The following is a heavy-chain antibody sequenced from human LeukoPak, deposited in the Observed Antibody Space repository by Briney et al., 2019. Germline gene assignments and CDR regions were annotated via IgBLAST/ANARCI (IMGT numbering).Heavy chain of an antibody. D-gene: IGHD5-12*01. CDR1: GYTFTSYY. CDR3: ARDGATLLDP. Sequence: ASVKVSCKASGYTFTSYYMHWVRQAPGQGLEWMGLINPTGDSTGYAQKFQGRVTMTRDMSTSTDYLELSSLRSEDTAIYYCARDGATLLDPWGQGTLVTVSS. CDR2: INPTGDST. V-gene: IGHV1-46*01. J-gene: IGHJ5*02.